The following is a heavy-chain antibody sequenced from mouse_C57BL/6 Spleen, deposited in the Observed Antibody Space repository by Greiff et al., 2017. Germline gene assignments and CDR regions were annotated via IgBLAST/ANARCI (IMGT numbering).Heavy chain of an antibody. J-gene: IGHJ1*03. Sequence: QVQLQQSGAELVKPGASVKISCKASGYAFSSYWMNWVKQRPGKGLEWIGQIYPGDGDTNYNGKFKGKATLTADKSSSTAYMQLSSLTSEDSAVYFCARRDYGSSYYWYFDVWGTGTTVTVSS. CDR2: IYPGDGDT. CDR3: ARRDYGSSYYWYFDV. D-gene: IGHD1-1*01. V-gene: IGHV1-80*01. CDR1: GYAFSSYW.